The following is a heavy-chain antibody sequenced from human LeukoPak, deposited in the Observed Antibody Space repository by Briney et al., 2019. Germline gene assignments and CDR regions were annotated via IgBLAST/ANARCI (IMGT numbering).Heavy chain of an antibody. CDR3: ASLLGSWNNERYFDY. CDR2: IYYSGST. D-gene: IGHD1/OR15-1a*01. CDR1: GGSISSSSYY. Sequence: SETLSLTCTVSGGSISSSSYYWGWIRQPPGKGLEWIGSIYYSGSTYYNPSLKSRVTISVDTSKNQFPLKLSSVTAADTAVYYCASLLGSWNNERYFDYWGQGTLVTVSS. V-gene: IGHV4-39*01. J-gene: IGHJ4*02.